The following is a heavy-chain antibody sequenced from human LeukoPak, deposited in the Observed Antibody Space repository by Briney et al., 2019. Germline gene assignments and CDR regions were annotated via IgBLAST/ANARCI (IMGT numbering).Heavy chain of an antibody. CDR2: ISWNSGSI. CDR3: AKAPAATAEGYFQH. Sequence: PGGSLRLSCAASGFTFDDYAMHWVRQAPGKGLEWVSGISWNSGSIDYADSVEGRFTISRDNAKNSLYLQMNSLRAEDTALYYCAKAPAATAEGYFQHWGQGTLVTVSS. J-gene: IGHJ1*01. D-gene: IGHD2-2*01. V-gene: IGHV3-9*01. CDR1: GFTFDDYA.